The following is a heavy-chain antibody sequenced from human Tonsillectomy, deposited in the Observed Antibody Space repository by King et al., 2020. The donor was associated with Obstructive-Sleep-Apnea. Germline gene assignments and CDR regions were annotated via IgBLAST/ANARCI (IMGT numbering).Heavy chain of an antibody. Sequence: LQLQESGPGLVKPSETLSLTCTVSGGSISSSSYYWGWIRQPPGKGLEWIGSIYYSGSTYYNPSLKSRVTISVDTSKNQFSLRLSSVTAADTAVYYCATMAARPYGLDVWGQGTTVTVSS. D-gene: IGHD6-6*01. CDR3: ATMAARPYGLDV. V-gene: IGHV4-39*07. CDR1: GGSISSSSYY. CDR2: IYYSGST. J-gene: IGHJ6*02.